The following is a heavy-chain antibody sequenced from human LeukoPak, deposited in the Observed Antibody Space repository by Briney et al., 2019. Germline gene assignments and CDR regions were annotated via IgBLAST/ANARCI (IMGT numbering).Heavy chain of an antibody. D-gene: IGHD3-22*01. CDR3: ARDLSMIVVVTKLYGAFDI. CDR2: IYYSGST. Sequence: SETLSLTCTVSGSSISSSSYYWGWIRQPPGKGLEWIGSIYYSGSTYYNPSLKSRVTISVDTSKNQFSLKLSSVTAADTAVYYCARDLSMIVVVTKLYGAFDIWGQGTMVIVSS. J-gene: IGHJ3*02. V-gene: IGHV4-39*07. CDR1: GSSISSSSYY.